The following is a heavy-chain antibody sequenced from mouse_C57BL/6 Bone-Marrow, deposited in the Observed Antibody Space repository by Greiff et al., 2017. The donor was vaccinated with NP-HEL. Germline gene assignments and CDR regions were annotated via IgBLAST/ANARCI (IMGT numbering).Heavy chain of an antibody. CDR1: GYTFTSYL. J-gene: IGHJ2*01. CDR2: IDPNSGGT. CDR3: ARYYYGSSSLDY. V-gene: IGHV1-72*01. D-gene: IGHD1-1*01. Sequence: QVHVKQPGAELVKPGASVKLSCKASGYTFTSYLMHWVKQRPGRGLEWIGGIDPNSGGTKYNEKFKSKAILTVDKPSSTAYMQLNSLTSVDSAVYYCARYYYGSSSLDYWGQGTTLTVSS.